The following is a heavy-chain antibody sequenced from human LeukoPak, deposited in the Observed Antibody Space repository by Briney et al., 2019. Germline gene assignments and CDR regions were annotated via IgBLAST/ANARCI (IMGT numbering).Heavy chain of an antibody. J-gene: IGHJ3*02. CDR3: AKAQGSLVWNVAFNI. D-gene: IGHD1-1*01. Sequence: GGSLRLSCAASGFTFYSYAMSWVRQAPGKGLEWVSGISGRGDNTYNADSVKGRFTISRDNSKNTLYLQMNSLRAEDAAVYYCAKAQGSLVWNVAFNIWGQGTMVTVSS. CDR2: ISGRGDNT. V-gene: IGHV3-23*01. CDR1: GFTFYSYA.